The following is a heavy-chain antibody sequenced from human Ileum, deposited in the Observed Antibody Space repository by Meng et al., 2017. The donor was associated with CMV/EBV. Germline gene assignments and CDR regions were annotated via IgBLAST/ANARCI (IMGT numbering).Heavy chain of an antibody. V-gene: IGHV3-23*03. D-gene: IGHD4-23*01. CDR1: GFTFSSYA. J-gene: IGHJ4*02. Sequence: ASGFTFSSYAMSWVRQAPGKGLGWVSVIDSGGSNTYYADSVKGRFTISRDSSRNTLYLQMNSLRAEDTAVYYCAKSRGGPAHAIDYWGQGTLVTVSS. CDR2: IDSGGSNT. CDR3: AKSRGGPAHAIDY.